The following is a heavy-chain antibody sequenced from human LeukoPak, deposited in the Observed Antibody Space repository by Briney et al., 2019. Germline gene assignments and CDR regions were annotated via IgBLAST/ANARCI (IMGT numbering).Heavy chain of an antibody. CDR1: GGSISSYY. D-gene: IGHD6-6*01. CDR2: IYYSGST. Sequence: SETLSLTCTVSGGSISSYYWSWIRQPPGKGLEWIGYIYYSGSTNYNPSLKRRVTISVDTSKNQFSLKLSSVTAADTAVYYCARRPRYSSSSRYYYYGMDVWGQGTTVTVSS. J-gene: IGHJ6*02. V-gene: IGHV4-59*08. CDR3: ARRPRYSSSSRYYYYGMDV.